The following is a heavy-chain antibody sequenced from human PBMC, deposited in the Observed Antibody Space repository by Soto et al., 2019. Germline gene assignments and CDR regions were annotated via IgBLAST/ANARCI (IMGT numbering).Heavy chain of an antibody. J-gene: IGHJ6*02. CDR2: IYPGDSDT. Sequence: LGESLKISCKGSGYSFTSYWIGWVRQMPGKGLEWMGIIYPGDSDTRYSPSFQGQVTISADKSISTAYLQWSSLKASDTAMYYCARAIAAAGTWYYYGMDVWGQGTTVTVSS. V-gene: IGHV5-51*01. CDR3: ARAIAAAGTWYYYGMDV. D-gene: IGHD6-13*01. CDR1: GYSFTSYW.